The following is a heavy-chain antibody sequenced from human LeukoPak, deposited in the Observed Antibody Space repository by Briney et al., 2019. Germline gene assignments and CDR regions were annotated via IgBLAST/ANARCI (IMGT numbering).Heavy chain of an antibody. CDR1: GYTFTGYA. CDR3: ARGIRGAASIDY. D-gene: IGHD3-10*01. Sequence: ASVKVSCKVSGYTFTGYAMHWARQAPGQSLEWMGWINADIGNTKYSQKFQGRVTITRDTSASTVYMELSSLRPEDTAVYYCARGIRGAASIDYWGQGTLVTVSS. CDR2: INADIGNT. J-gene: IGHJ4*02. V-gene: IGHV1-3*01.